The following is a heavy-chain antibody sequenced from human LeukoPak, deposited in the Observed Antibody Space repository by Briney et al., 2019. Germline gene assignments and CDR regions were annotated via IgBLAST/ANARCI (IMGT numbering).Heavy chain of an antibody. D-gene: IGHD3-10*01. CDR2: IYYSGST. CDR1: GGSISSHY. CDR3: ARDYGSECNWFDP. Sequence: SETLSLTCTVSGGSISSHYWSWIRQPPGKGLEWIGYIYYSGSTNYNPSLKSRVTISVDTSKNQFSLKLSSVTAADTAVYYCARDYGSECNWFDPWGQGTLVTVSS. J-gene: IGHJ5*02. V-gene: IGHV4-59*11.